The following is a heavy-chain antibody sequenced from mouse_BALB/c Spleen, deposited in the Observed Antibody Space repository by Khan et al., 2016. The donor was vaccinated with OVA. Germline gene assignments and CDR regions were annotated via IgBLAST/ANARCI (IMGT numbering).Heavy chain of an antibody. CDR2: INPSNYYT. J-gene: IGHJ3*01. Sequence: QVQLQQSGAELARPGASVKMSCKASGYTFTSFTVHWIRQRPGQALEWIGHINPSNYYTNYNQKFKDKGTLIVDKSSNTAYMQLNSLTSEDSAVYYCVREGAYNRSDGWFAYWGQGTLVTVSA. CDR1: GYTFTSFT. D-gene: IGHD2-14*01. CDR3: VREGAYNRSDGWFAY. V-gene: IGHV1-4*01.